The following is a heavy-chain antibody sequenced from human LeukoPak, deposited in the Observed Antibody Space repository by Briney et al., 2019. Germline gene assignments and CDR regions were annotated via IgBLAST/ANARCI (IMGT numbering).Heavy chain of an antibody. V-gene: IGHV1-58*02. J-gene: IGHJ5*02. D-gene: IGHD1-26*01. Sequence: SVKVSCKASGFTFTSSAMQWVRQARGQRLEWIGWIVVGSGDTNYAQKFQERVTITRDMSTGTAYMELSSLRSEDTAVYYCAAGVGATLVEDNWFDPWGQGTLVTVSS. CDR1: GFTFTSSA. CDR3: AAGVGATLVEDNWFDP. CDR2: IVVGSGDT.